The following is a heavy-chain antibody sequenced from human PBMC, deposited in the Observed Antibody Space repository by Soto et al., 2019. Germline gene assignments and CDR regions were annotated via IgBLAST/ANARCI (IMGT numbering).Heavy chain of an antibody. CDR1: GGSISSYY. CDR3: ARDQVVAVAGYYYYYGMDV. J-gene: IGHJ6*02. V-gene: IGHV4-59*01. Sequence: KTSETLSLTCTVSGGSISSYYWSWIRQPPGKGLEWIGYIYYSGSTNYNPSLKSRVTISVDTSKNQFSLKLSSVTAADTAVYYCARDQVVAVAGYYYYYGMDVWGQGTTVTVSS. D-gene: IGHD6-19*01. CDR2: IYYSGST.